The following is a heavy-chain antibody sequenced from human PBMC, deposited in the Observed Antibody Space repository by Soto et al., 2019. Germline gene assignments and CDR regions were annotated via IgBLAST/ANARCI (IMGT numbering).Heavy chain of an antibody. CDR1: GFTFSRYG. D-gene: IGHD5-18*01. J-gene: IGHJ4*02. V-gene: IGHV3-23*01. CDR2: IIGSGSAT. CDR3: AKDRGDTAMLNFDY. Sequence: EVQLLESGGGLVQPGGSLRLSCAASGFTFSRYGMSWVRQAPGKGLEWVSGIIGSGSATYYADSVKGRFTISRDNSKNTLYLQMNSLRAEDTAVYYCAKDRGDTAMLNFDYWGQGTLVTVSS.